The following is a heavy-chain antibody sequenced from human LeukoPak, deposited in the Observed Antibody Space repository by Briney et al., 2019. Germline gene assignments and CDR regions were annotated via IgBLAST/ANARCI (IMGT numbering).Heavy chain of an antibody. D-gene: IGHD6-13*01. CDR2: IYYSGST. CDR1: GGSIAVNHYY. J-gene: IGHJ4*02. Sequence: PSETLSLTCSVSGGSIAVNHYYWGWIRQPPGKGLEWIGSIYYSGSTYYNPSLKSRVTISVDTSKNQFSLKLSSVTAADTAVYYCAIRIAAAGTWGYWGQGTLVTVSS. V-gene: IGHV4-39*01. CDR3: AIRIAAAGTWGY.